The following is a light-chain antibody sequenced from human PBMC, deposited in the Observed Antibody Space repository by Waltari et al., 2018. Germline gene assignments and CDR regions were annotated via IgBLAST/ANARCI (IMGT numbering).Light chain of an antibody. J-gene: IGKJ3*01. CDR3: MQALQTPFT. CDR1: QSLLHSNGYNY. V-gene: IGKV2-28*01. Sequence: DIVMTQSPLSLPVTPGEPASISCRSSQSLLHSNGYNYLDWYLQKPGQSPQLLISLGSNLASGVPDRLSGSGSGTDFTLKISRVEAEDVGVYYCMQALQTPFTFGPGTKVDIK. CDR2: LGS.